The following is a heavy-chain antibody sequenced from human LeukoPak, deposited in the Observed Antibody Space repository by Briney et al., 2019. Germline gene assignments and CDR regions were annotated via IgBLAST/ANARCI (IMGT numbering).Heavy chain of an antibody. D-gene: IGHD6-13*01. J-gene: IGHJ5*02. CDR3: ARRKAGQAAWGAFGH. Sequence: GGSLRLSCAASGFTFSSYSMNWVRQAPGKGLEWVSYISSSSSTIYYADSVKGRFTISRDNAKNSLYLQMNSLRDEDTAVYYCARRKAGQAAWGAFGHWGQGTLVTVSS. CDR1: GFTFSSYS. CDR2: ISSSSSTI. V-gene: IGHV3-48*02.